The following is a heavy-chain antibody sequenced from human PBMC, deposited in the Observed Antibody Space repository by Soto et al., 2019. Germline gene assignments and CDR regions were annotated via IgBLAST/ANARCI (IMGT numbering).Heavy chain of an antibody. CDR3: AKWITMIVVVITAQVDY. J-gene: IGHJ4*02. D-gene: IGHD3-22*01. V-gene: IGHV3-23*01. Sequence: GGSLRLSCAASGFTFSSYAMSWVRQAPGKGLEWVSAISGSGGSTYYADSVKGRFTISRDNSKNTLYLQMNSLRAEDTAVYYCAKWITMIVVVITAQVDYWGQGTLVTVSS. CDR1: GFTFSSYA. CDR2: ISGSGGST.